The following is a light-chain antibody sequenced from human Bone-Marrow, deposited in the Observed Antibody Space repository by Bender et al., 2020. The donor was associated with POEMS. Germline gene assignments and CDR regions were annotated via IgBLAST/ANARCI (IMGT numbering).Light chain of an antibody. CDR3: QSYDNSLGGWV. J-gene: IGLJ3*02. CDR2: GYN. Sequence: QSALSQPASVSGSPGQSITISCTGTSGDIGNYNLVSWFQHHPGKVPKLLIYGYNNRPSGVPDRFSGSKSGTSASLAITGLQAEDEGDYYCQSYDNSLGGWVFGGGTKLTVL. CDR1: SGDIGNYNL. V-gene: IGLV2-14*02.